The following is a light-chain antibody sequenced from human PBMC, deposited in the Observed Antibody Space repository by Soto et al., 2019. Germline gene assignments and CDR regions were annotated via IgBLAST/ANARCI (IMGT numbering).Light chain of an antibody. CDR1: QSVSSSY. CDR2: ATS. J-gene: IGKJ1*01. CDR3: QQYDSPPWT. V-gene: IGKV3-20*01. Sequence: EIVLTQSPGTLSLSPGEGATLSCRASQSVSSSYLAWYQQRPGQAPRLLLYATSSRATDIPDKFSGSGSGTDFTLTISRLEPEDFAVYYCQQYDSPPWTFGQGTKVDIK.